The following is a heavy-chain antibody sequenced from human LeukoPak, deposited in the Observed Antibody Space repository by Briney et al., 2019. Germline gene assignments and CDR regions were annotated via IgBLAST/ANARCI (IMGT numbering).Heavy chain of an antibody. CDR2: ISSSSSYI. Sequence: GGSLRLSCAASGFTFSSYAMSWVRQAPGKGLEWVSSISSSSSYIYYADSVKGRFTISRDNAKNSLYLQMNSLRAEDTAVYYCARAAKVGYCSGGSCYTYYYYYMDVWGKGTTVTVSS. CDR1: GFTFSSYA. D-gene: IGHD2-15*01. J-gene: IGHJ6*03. V-gene: IGHV3-21*01. CDR3: ARAAKVGYCSGGSCYTYYYYYMDV.